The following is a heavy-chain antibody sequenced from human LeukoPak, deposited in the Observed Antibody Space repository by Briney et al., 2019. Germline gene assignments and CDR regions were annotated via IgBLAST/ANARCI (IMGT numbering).Heavy chain of an antibody. CDR2: ISGSSSYI. D-gene: IGHD3-10*01. J-gene: IGHJ3*02. CDR1: GFTFNSYS. CDR3: ARDSYGSGSFDI. Sequence: GSLRLSCEASGFTFNSYSMNWVRQAPGKGLEWVSSISGSSSYIYYADSVKGRFTISRDNAKSSLSLDMNSLRAEDTAVYYCARDSYGSGSFDIWGQGTMVTVSS. V-gene: IGHV3-21*06.